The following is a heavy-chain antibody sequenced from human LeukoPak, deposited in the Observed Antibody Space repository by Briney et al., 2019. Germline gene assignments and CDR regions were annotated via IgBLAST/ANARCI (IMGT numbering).Heavy chain of an antibody. CDR3: AKDPSYYYDSSGPAPGYYFDY. D-gene: IGHD3-22*01. Sequence: GGSLRLSCPASGFTFSSYAMSWVRQAPGKGLEWVSAISDSGDRTYYADSVKGRFTISRDNFKSTLFLQLNSLRADDTAVYYCAKDPSYYYDSSGPAPGYYFDYWGQGTLVTVSS. J-gene: IGHJ4*02. CDR2: ISDSGDRT. V-gene: IGHV3-23*01. CDR1: GFTFSSYA.